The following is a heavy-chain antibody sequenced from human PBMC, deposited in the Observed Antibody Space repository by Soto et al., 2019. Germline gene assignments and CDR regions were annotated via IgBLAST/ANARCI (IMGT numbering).Heavy chain of an antibody. J-gene: IGHJ4*02. CDR1: GFTFSTYA. Sequence: EVQLLESGGALEQPGGSLRLSCAASGFTFSTYAMSWVRQAPGKGLDWVSSISANDDYTYYADSVKGRFTISRDNSKNTLYLQMNSLRADDTAVYYCARRYGDYVAKYYFDYWGQGTLVTVSS. CDR3: ARRYGDYVAKYYFDY. CDR2: ISANDDYT. V-gene: IGHV3-23*01. D-gene: IGHD4-17*01.